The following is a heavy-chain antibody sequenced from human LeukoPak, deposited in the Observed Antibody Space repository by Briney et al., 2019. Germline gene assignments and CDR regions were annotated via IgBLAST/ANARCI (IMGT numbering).Heavy chain of an antibody. Sequence: PSETLSLTCTVSGGSISSYYWSWIRQPPGKGLEWIGCIYTSGSTNYNPSLNSRVTISVDTSKNQFSLKLSSVTAADTAVYFCARGSLDYNGSGLHYIDVWGKGTTVTISS. D-gene: IGHD3-10*01. CDR2: IYTSGST. J-gene: IGHJ6*03. CDR1: GGSISSYY. V-gene: IGHV4-4*08. CDR3: ARGSLDYNGSGLHYIDV.